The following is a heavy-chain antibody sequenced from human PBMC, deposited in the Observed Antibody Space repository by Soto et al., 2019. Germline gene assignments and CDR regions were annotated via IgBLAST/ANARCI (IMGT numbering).Heavy chain of an antibody. J-gene: IGHJ5*02. CDR1: GFTFSSYA. Sequence: PGGSLRLSCAASGFTFSSYAMNWVRQAPGRGLEGVSTISYDGGNTYYPHSVKGRFTISRDNSKNTLYLQMDSLRAEDAAVYYCAKGGIGWFDPWGQGTLVTVSS. D-gene: IGHD2-21*01. CDR3: AKGGIGWFDP. CDR2: ISYDGGNT. V-gene: IGHV3-23*01.